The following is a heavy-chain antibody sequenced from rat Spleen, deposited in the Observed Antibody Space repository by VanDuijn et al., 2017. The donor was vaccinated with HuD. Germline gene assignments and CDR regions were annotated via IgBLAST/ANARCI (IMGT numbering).Heavy chain of an antibody. V-gene: IGHV2-1*01. CDR3: TRSYGGYTQHWFPY. Sequence: QVQLKESGPGLVQPSQTLSLTCTVSGFSLISNGVHWIRQPPGRGLEWMGGIWGDGSTDYSSAVKSRLSISRDTSMSQVFLKMNSLQTDDTAIYFCTRSYGGYTQHWFPYWGQGTLVTVSS. J-gene: IGHJ3*01. D-gene: IGHD1-11*01. CDR1: GFSLISNG. CDR2: IWGDGST.